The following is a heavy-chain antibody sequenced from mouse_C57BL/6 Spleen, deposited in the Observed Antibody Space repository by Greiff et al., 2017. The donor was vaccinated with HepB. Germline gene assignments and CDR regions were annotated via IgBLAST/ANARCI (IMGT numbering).Heavy chain of an antibody. CDR2: IDPSDSET. Sequence: QVQLQQPGAELVRPGSSVKLSCKASGYTFTSYWMHWVKQRPIQGLEWIGNIDPSDSETHYNQKFKDKATLTVDKSSSTAYMQLSSLTSEDSAVYYCARGAYYGNYVNFDYWGQGTTLTVSS. D-gene: IGHD2-1*01. V-gene: IGHV1-52*01. J-gene: IGHJ2*01. CDR1: GYTFTSYW. CDR3: ARGAYYGNYVNFDY.